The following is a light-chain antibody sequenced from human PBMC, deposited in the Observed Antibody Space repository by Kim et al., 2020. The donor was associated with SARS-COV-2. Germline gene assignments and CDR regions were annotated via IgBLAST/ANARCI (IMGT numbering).Light chain of an antibody. CDR3: QQYYSART. Sequence: DIVMTQSPDSLAVSLGERAAINCKSSQSVLYRSNNKNYLAWYQQKPGQPPKLLIYWASTRESGVPDRFSGSGSGTDFTLTISSLQAEDVAVYYCQQYYSARTFGQGTKLEIK. V-gene: IGKV4-1*01. CDR2: WAS. J-gene: IGKJ2*01. CDR1: QSVLYRSNNKNY.